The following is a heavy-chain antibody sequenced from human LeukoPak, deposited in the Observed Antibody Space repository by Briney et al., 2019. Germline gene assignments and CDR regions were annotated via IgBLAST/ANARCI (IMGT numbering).Heavy chain of an antibody. V-gene: IGHV5-51*01. CDR3: ARSRKGDAFDI. D-gene: IGHD1-14*01. CDR2: IYPGDSDT. CDR1: GSSFTSYW. J-gene: IGHJ3*02. Sequence: GASLKISCKGSGSSFTSYWIGWVRQMPGKGLEGMGIIYPGDSDTKYRPSFQGQVTISADKSISTAYLQWSSLKASDTAMYYCARSRKGDAFDIWGQGTMVTVSS.